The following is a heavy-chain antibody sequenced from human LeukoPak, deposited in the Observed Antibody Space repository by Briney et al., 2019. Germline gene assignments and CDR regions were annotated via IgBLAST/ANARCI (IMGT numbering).Heavy chain of an antibody. CDR2: TYYRSKWNN. J-gene: IGHJ6*02. Sequence: SQTLSLTCAISGDTVSSNTAAWNWIRQSPSRGLEWLGRTYYRSKWNNDYAVSVQNRITINPDTSKNQFSLQLKSATPEDTAVYYCTRQRSTSTGYYGMDVWGQGTTVTVSS. V-gene: IGHV6-1*01. CDR1: GDTVSSNTAA. D-gene: IGHD6-6*01. CDR3: TRQRSTSTGYYGMDV.